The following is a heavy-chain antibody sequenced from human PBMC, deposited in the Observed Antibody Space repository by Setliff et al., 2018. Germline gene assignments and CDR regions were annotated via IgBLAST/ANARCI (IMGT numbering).Heavy chain of an antibody. Sequence: PGGSLRLSCAASGFTFSSYAMSWVRQAPGKGLEWVANIKQDGSEKYYVDSVKGRFTISRDNAKNSLYLEMNSLRAEDTAVYYCARDGIDAFDIWGQGTMVTVSS. V-gene: IGHV3-7*01. D-gene: IGHD1-20*01. CDR3: ARDGIDAFDI. J-gene: IGHJ3*02. CDR2: IKQDGSEK. CDR1: GFTFSSYA.